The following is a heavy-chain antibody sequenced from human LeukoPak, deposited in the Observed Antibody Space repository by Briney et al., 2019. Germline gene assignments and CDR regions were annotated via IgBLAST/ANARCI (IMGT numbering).Heavy chain of an antibody. CDR2: IYYSGRT. CDR1: GGSISSSNYY. J-gene: IGHJ4*02. CDR3: ARATLEYYYDSSGSFDY. D-gene: IGHD3-22*01. V-gene: IGHV4-39*07. Sequence: PSETLSLTCTVSGGSISSSNYYWGWIRQPPGKGLEWIGSIYYSGRTYYNLSLKSRVTISVDTSKNQFSLKLSSVTAADTALYYCARATLEYYYDSSGSFDYWGQGNLVTVSS.